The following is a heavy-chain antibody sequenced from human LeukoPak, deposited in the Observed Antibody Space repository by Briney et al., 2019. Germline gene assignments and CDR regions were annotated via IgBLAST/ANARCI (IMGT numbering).Heavy chain of an antibody. D-gene: IGHD3-9*01. J-gene: IGHJ6*03. CDR2: IIPILGIA. Sequence: GASVKVSCKASGGTFSSYAISWVRQAPGQGLEWMGRIIPILGIANYAQKFQGRVTITADKSTSTAYMELRSLRSDDTAVYYCARARYFDWLLGEGYYYYYYMDAWGKGTTVTVSS. CDR1: GGTFSSYA. CDR3: ARARYFDWLLGEGYYYYYYMDA. V-gene: IGHV1-69*04.